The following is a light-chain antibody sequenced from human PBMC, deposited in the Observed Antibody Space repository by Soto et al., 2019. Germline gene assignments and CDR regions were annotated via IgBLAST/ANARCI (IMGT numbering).Light chain of an antibody. V-gene: IGKV3-20*01. Sequence: EIVLTQSPGTLSLSPGERATLSCRASQSVSSSYLAWYQQKPGQAPRLLIYGASNRATGIADRFSGSGSGTDFTLTISRLEPEDFAVHYCQQYDSSPLTFGGGTKVEIK. CDR2: GAS. CDR1: QSVSSSY. CDR3: QQYDSSPLT. J-gene: IGKJ4*01.